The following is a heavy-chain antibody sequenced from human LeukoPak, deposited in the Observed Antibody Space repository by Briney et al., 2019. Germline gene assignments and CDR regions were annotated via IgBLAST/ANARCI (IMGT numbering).Heavy chain of an antibody. CDR1: GFTFDDYG. Sequence: GGSLRLSCAASGFTFDDYGMSWVRQAPGKVLEWVSGINWNGGSTGYADSVKGRFTISRDNAKNSLYLQMNSLRAEDTALYYCARVQYGSGSYYAFDIWGQGTMVTVSS. J-gene: IGHJ3*02. V-gene: IGHV3-20*04. CDR2: INWNGGST. D-gene: IGHD3-10*01. CDR3: ARVQYGSGSYYAFDI.